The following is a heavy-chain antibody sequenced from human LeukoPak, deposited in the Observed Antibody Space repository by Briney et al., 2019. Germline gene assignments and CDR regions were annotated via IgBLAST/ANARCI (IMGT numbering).Heavy chain of an antibody. D-gene: IGHD2-2*01. V-gene: IGHV4-39*01. CDR3: ARYCSSSSCHQNNWFDP. CDR2: IYYSGST. J-gene: IGHJ5*02. CDR1: GGSISSSSYY. Sequence: SETLSLTCTVAGGSISSSSYYGGWIRQPPGKWLEWIGSIYYSGSTYYNPSLKSRVTISVDTSKNQFSLKLSSVSAADTAVYYCARYCSSSSCHQNNWFDPWGQGTQVTVSS.